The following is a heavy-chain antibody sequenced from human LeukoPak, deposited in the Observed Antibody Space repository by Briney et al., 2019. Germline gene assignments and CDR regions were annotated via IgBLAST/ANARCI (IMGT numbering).Heavy chain of an antibody. CDR1: GGSISSYY. CDR3: ASASMVRGVSIDY. Sequence: SETLSLTCTVSGGSISSYYWSWIRQPPGKGLEWIGYIYHSGSTYYNPSLKSRVTISVDRSKNQFSLKLSSVTAADTAVYYCASASMVRGVSIDYWGQGTLVTVSS. V-gene: IGHV4-59*01. D-gene: IGHD3-10*01. J-gene: IGHJ4*02. CDR2: IYHSGST.